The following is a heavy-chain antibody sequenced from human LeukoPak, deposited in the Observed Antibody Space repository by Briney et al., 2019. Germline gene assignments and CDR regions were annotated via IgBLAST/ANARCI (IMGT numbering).Heavy chain of an antibody. J-gene: IGHJ5*02. CDR3: ARMKGYYVGFDP. Sequence: GASVKVSCKASGGTFSSYAISWVRQAPGQGLEWMGGIIPIFGTANYAQKFQGRVTITADESTSTAYMELSSLRSEDMAVYYCARMKGYYVGFDPWGQGTLVTVSS. V-gene: IGHV1-69*13. CDR1: GGTFSSYA. D-gene: IGHD3-22*01. CDR2: IIPIFGTA.